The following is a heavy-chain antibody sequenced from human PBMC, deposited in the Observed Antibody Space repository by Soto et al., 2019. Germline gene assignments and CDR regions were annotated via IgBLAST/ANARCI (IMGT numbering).Heavy chain of an antibody. CDR1: GFTFSSYA. J-gene: IGHJ6*02. D-gene: IGHD3-3*01. Sequence: EVQLLESGGGLVQPGGSLSLSCAASGFTFSSYAMSWVRPAPGKGLEWVTAINGGSTTYYADSVKGRVTISRYNSKNTLYLQMSSLRAEATAVYYCAKDKDWSGVYGMDVWGQGTTVTVSS. CDR2: INGGSTT. V-gene: IGHV3-23*01. CDR3: AKDKDWSGVYGMDV.